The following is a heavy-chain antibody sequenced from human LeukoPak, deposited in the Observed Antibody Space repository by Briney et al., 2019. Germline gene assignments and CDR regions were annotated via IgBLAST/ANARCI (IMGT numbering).Heavy chain of an antibody. J-gene: IGHJ5*02. Sequence: SVKVSCKASGGTFSSYAISWVRQAPGQGLEWMGRIIPILGIANYAQKFQGRVTITADKSTSTAYMELSSLRSEDTAVYYCARDLDSSGYYYGNEYNWFDPWGQGTLVTVSS. CDR2: IIPILGIA. CDR3: ARDLDSSGYYYGNEYNWFDP. V-gene: IGHV1-69*04. CDR1: GGTFSSYA. D-gene: IGHD3-22*01.